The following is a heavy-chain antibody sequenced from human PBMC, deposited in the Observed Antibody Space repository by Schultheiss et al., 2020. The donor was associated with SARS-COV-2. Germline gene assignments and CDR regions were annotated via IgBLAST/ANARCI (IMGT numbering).Heavy chain of an antibody. J-gene: IGHJ4*02. CDR2: IYTSGST. Sequence: SQTLSLTCAVSGGSISSSSYYWGWIRQPPGKGLEWIGRIYTSGSTNYNPSLKSRVTMSVDTSKNQFSLKLSSVTAADTAVYYCARGLIDYWGQGTLVTVSS. CDR1: GGSISSSSYY. CDR3: ARGLIDY. V-gene: IGHV4-39*07.